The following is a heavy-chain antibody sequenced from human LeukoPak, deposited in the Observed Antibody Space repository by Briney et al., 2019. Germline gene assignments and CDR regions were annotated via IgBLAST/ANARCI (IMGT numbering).Heavy chain of an antibody. D-gene: IGHD3/OR15-3a*01. CDR3: ARDFWSEGVILY. V-gene: IGHV1-2*02. CDR1: GYTFTGYY. J-gene: IGHJ4*02. Sequence: GASVKVSCKASGYTFTGYYMHWVRQAPGQGLEWTGWINPNSGGTNYAQKFQGRVTMTRDTSTSTAYMELRSLRSDDTAVYYCARDFWSEGVILYWGQGTLVTVSS. CDR2: INPNSGGT.